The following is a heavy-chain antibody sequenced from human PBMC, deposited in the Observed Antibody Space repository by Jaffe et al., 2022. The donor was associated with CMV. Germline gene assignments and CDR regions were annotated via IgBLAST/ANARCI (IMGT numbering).Heavy chain of an antibody. J-gene: IGHJ6*02. CDR2: IGANGAAT. CDR3: AKNKTWDGMDV. CDR1: GFAFSNHA. D-gene: IGHD3-16*01. Sequence: AQLLESGGGLVQPGGSLRLSCAASGFAFSNHAMSWVRQAPGKGLEWVSAIGANGAATYYADSVKGRFTISRDNSKNTVYLHMTRLSAEDTALYYCAKNKTWDGMDVWGLGTTVTVSS. V-gene: IGHV3-23*01.